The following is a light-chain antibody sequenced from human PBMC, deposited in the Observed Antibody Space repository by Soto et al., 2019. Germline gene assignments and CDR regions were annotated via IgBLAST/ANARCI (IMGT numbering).Light chain of an antibody. CDR3: QQYNDWPFT. J-gene: IGKJ3*01. CDR2: DAS. CDR1: QNVDSN. V-gene: IGKV3-15*01. Sequence: EIVMTQSPVTLSVSPGERATLSCRASQNVDSNLAWYQQKRGQAPRLLIYDASTRATDVPARFSGSGSGTEFTLTISSLQSEDFAVYYCQQYNDWPFTFGPGTKVDIK.